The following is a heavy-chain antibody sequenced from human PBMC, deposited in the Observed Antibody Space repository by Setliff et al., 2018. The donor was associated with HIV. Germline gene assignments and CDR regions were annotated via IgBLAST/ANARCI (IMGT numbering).Heavy chain of an antibody. J-gene: IGHJ4*02. CDR1: GGSISTSSHS. V-gene: IGHV4-39*01. CDR3: ASRLPLSSGSAFAY. Sequence: ETLSLTCTVSGGSISTSSHSWGWIRQSPGKGLEWVGHTNHSRSTFYNPSLKNRVTMSIDTSKNQFSLKLTSVTAADTSVYFCASRLPLSSGSAFAYWGQGTLVTVSS. D-gene: IGHD3-10*01. CDR2: TNHSRST.